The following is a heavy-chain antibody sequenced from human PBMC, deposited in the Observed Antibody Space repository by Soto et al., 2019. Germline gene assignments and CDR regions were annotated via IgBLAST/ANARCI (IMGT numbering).Heavy chain of an antibody. D-gene: IGHD3-3*01. J-gene: IGHJ6*02. CDR3: ARGGMGYDLTTSMDV. Sequence: QVQLVECGGGVVQPGRSLRLSCAASGFTFSSYAMHWVRQAPGKGLEWVAVISYDGSNKYYADSVKGRFTISRDNSKNTLYLQMNSLRAEDTAVYYCARGGMGYDLTTSMDVWGQGTTVTVSS. CDR1: GFTFSSYA. V-gene: IGHV3-30-3*01. CDR2: ISYDGSNK.